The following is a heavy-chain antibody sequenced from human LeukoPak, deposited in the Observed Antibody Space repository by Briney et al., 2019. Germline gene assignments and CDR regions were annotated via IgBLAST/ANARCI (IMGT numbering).Heavy chain of an antibody. CDR1: GYTFTSYD. Sequence: ASVKVSCKASGYTFTSYDINWVRQATGQGLEWMGWMNPNSGNTGYAQKFQGRVTMTRNTSISTAYMEPSSLRSEDTAVYYCARGDCSSTSCYYYYYYMDVWGKGTTVTVSS. V-gene: IGHV1-8*01. CDR3: ARGDCSSTSCYYYYYYMDV. D-gene: IGHD2-2*01. CDR2: MNPNSGNT. J-gene: IGHJ6*03.